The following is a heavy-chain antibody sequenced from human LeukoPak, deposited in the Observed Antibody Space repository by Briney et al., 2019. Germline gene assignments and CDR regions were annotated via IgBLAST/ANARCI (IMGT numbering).Heavy chain of an antibody. CDR3: ARDGGGVGALSPDY. Sequence: ASVKVSCKASGYTFTSYGISWVRQAPGQGLEWMGWISAYNGNTNYAQNLRGRVTMTTDTSTSTAYMELRSLRSDDTAVYYCARDGGGVGALSPDYWGQGTLVTVSS. V-gene: IGHV1-18*01. D-gene: IGHD1-26*01. CDR1: GYTFTSYG. CDR2: ISAYNGNT. J-gene: IGHJ4*02.